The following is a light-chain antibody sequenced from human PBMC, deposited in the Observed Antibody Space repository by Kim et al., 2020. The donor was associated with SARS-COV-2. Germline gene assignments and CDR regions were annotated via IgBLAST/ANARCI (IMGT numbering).Light chain of an antibody. Sequence: VSPGQPSAITCSGDKLGDKFVFWYQQKAGQSPVLFIYQDTKRPSGIPERFSGSNSGTAATLTITGTQAMDEADYYCHVWDSDTVLFGGGTQLTVL. J-gene: IGLJ2*01. V-gene: IGLV3-1*01. CDR2: QDT. CDR1: KLGDKF. CDR3: HVWDSDTVL.